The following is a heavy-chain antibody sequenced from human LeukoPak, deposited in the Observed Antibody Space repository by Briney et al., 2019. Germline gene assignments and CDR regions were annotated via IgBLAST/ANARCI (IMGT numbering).Heavy chain of an antibody. Sequence: ASVKVSCKASGYTFTGYYMHWVRQAPGQGLEWMGWINPNSGGTNYAQKLQGRVTMTTDTSTSTAYMELRSLRPDDTAMYYCARDLLPLRIVVVTAYYWAQGTLVTVSS. CDR2: INPNSGGT. D-gene: IGHD2-21*02. J-gene: IGHJ4*02. V-gene: IGHV1-2*02. CDR3: ARDLLPLRIVVVTAYY. CDR1: GYTFTGYY.